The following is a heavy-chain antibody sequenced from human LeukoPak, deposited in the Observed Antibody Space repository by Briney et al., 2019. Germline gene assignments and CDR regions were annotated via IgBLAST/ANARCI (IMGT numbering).Heavy chain of an antibody. CDR3: ATKVSTLWFGELLSGGWFDP. V-gene: IGHV4-59*12. CDR1: GGSISSYY. CDR2: IYYSGST. Sequence: PSETLSLTCTVSGGSISSYYWSWIRQPPGKGLEWIGYIYYSGSTNYNPSLKSRVTISVDTSKNQFSLKLSSVTAADTAVYYCATKVSTLWFGELLSGGWFDPWGQGTLVTVSS. J-gene: IGHJ5*02. D-gene: IGHD3-10*01.